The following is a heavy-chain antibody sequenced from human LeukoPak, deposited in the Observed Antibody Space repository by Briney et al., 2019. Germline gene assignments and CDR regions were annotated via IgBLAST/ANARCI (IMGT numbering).Heavy chain of an antibody. J-gene: IGHJ5*02. CDR2: INPNSGGT. CDR3: ARTPPSHYSSSWLGWFDP. CDR1: GYTFTGYY. D-gene: IGHD6-13*01. Sequence: ASVKVSCKASGYTFTGYYMHWVRQAPGQGLEWMGWINPNSGGTNYAQKFQGRVTMTRDTSISTAYMELSRLRSDDTAVYYCARTPPSHYSSSWLGWFDPWGQGTLVTVSS. V-gene: IGHV1-2*02.